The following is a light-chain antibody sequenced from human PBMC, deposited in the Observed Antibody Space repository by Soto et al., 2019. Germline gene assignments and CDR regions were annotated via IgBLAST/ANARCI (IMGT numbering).Light chain of an antibody. V-gene: IGKV3-15*01. CDR2: CTS. J-gene: IGKJ4*01. Sequence: EIVMTQSPATLSVSPGERATLFCRASQSVSSNLAWYQQKAGQAPRLLIYCTSTRATGIPARFSGSGSGTDFTLTIRSLQSEDFAVYYCQQYNNSPPLTFGGGTTVEIK. CDR1: QSVSSN. CDR3: QQYNNSPPLT.